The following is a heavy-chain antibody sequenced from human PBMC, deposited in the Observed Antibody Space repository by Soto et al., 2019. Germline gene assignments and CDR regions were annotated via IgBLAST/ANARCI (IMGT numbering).Heavy chain of an antibody. V-gene: IGHV3-9*01. CDR3: AKDNVPWEREWNYMDV. CDR1: GFTFDDYA. Sequence: HPGGSLRLSCAASGFTFDDYAMHWVRQAPGKGLEWVSGISWNSGSICYADSVKGRFTISRDNAKNSLYLQMNSLRAEDTALYYCAKDNVPWEREWNYMDVWGKGTTVTVSS. D-gene: IGHD3-3*01. CDR2: ISWNSGSI. J-gene: IGHJ6*03.